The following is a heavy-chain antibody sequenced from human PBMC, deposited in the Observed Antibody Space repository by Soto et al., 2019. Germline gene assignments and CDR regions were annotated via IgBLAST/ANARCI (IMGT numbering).Heavy chain of an antibody. V-gene: IGHV1-69*06. D-gene: IGHD2-2*01. CDR3: ASCIVVVPGAPLYNYGTDV. CDR2: IIPIFGTA. CDR1: GVGIESSS. Sequence: WKARGVGIESSSRWWVQQDHGKGLEWMGGIIPIFGTANYAQKFQGRVTITADKSTSTAYMELSSLRSEDTAVYYCASCIVVVPGAPLYNYGTDVWGKRTTVTGSS. J-gene: IGHJ6*04.